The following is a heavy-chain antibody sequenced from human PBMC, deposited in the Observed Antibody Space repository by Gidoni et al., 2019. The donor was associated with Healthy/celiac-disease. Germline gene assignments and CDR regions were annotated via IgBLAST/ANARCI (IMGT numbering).Heavy chain of an antibody. D-gene: IGHD3-3*01. CDR3: ARRHDFWSGPYNWFDP. J-gene: IGHJ5*02. CDR2: INHSGST. Sequence: QVQLQQWGAGLLKPSETLSLTCAVDGGSFSGYYWSWIRQPPGKGLEWIGEINHSGSTNYNPSLKSRVTISVDTSKNQFSLKLSSVTAADTAVYYCARRHDFWSGPYNWFDPWGQGTLVTVSS. CDR1: GGSFSGYY. V-gene: IGHV4-34*01.